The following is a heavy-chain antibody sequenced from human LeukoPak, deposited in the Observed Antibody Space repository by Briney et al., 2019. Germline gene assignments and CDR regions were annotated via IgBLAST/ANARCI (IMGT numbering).Heavy chain of an antibody. V-gene: IGHV3-53*01. CDR2: IYSGGST. Sequence: GGSLRLSCAASGFTVSNNYMSWVRQAPGKGLEWVSVIYSGGSTYYADSVKGRFTISRDTSKNTLSPQMNSLRAEDTAVYYCASLSLGRYWGQGTLVTVSS. CDR3: ASLSLGRY. J-gene: IGHJ4*02. D-gene: IGHD6-6*01. CDR1: GFTVSNNY.